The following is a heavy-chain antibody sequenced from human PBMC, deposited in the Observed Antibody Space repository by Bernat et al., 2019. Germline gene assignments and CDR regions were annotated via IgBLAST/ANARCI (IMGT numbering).Heavy chain of an antibody. CDR3: AKDIGITVTGTTRFDY. V-gene: IGHV3-43*02. CDR2: ISVDGGST. D-gene: IGHD6-19*01. Sequence: EVQLVESGGGVVQPGGSLRLSCAASGFTFDDYAIHWVRQAPGKGLEWVSLISVDGGSTYYADSVKGRFTISRDNSKNSLYLQMNSLRTEDTALYYCAKDIGITVTGTTRFDYWGQGTLVTVSS. CDR1: GFTFDDYA. J-gene: IGHJ4*02.